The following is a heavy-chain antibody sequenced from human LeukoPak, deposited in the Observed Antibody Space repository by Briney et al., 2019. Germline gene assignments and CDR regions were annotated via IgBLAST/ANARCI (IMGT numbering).Heavy chain of an antibody. CDR2: INTNGANT. J-gene: IGHJ4*02. D-gene: IGHD6-6*01. Sequence: GGSLRLSCAASGFTFSSYWMNWARQAPGKGLEYVSSINTNGANTYYADSVKGRFTISRDNSRNTVHVQMNSLTPEDTAVYYCVKGLDYSSSQMDSWGQGTLVTVSS. CDR1: GFTFSSYW. CDR3: VKGLDYSSSQMDS. V-gene: IGHV3-64*05.